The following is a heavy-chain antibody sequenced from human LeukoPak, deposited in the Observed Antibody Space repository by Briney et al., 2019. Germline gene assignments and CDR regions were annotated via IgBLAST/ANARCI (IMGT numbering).Heavy chain of an antibody. D-gene: IGHD6-19*01. CDR1: GFTFSSYA. CDR2: ISYDGSNK. Sequence: PGGSLRLSCAASGFTFSSYAMHWARQAPGKGLEWVAVISYDGSNKYYADSVKGRFTISRDNSKNTLYLQMNSLRAEDTAVYYCARVVMIAVAGLGYWGQGTLVTVPS. CDR3: ARVVMIAVAGLGY. V-gene: IGHV3-30*04. J-gene: IGHJ4*02.